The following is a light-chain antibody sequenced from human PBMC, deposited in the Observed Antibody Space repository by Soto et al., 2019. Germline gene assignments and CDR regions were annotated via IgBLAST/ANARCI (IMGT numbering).Light chain of an antibody. V-gene: IGKV1-8*01. CDR3: QQYYSYPWT. Sequence: AIRIIQSPSALSASTGDRVTIPCRASQGISSYLAWYQQKPGKAPKLLIYAASTLQSGVPSRFSGSGSGTDFTLTISCLQSEDFATYYCQQYYSYPWTFGQGTKVDIK. CDR2: AAS. CDR1: QGISSY. J-gene: IGKJ1*01.